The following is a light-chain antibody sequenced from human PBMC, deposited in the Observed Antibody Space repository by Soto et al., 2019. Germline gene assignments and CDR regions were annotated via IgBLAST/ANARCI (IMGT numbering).Light chain of an antibody. Sequence: QSVLTQPPSASGTPGQRVSISCSGTNCNIGCNAGNWYQQDPGTAPKLVIHSSNQRPSGVPDRFSGSKSGPSPSLANSGLQSDDEADDYCATWDHSLNGPVFGGGTQRTVL. J-gene: IGLJ3*02. CDR3: ATWDHSLNGPV. CDR1: NCNIGCNA. V-gene: IGLV1-44*01. CDR2: SSN.